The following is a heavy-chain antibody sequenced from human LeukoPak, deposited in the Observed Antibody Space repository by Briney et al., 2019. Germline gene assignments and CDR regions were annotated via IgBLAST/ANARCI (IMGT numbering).Heavy chain of an antibody. V-gene: IGHV4-4*07. D-gene: IGHD2-2*01. J-gene: IGHJ3*02. Sequence: SETLSLTCTVSGGSISRYYWSWIRQPAGKGLEWIGRIYSGGNTNYNPSLKSRVTMSVDTSKNQVSLRLTSVTPADTAVYYCARAPATHCSSTSCYVFDIWGQGTMVTVSS. CDR2: IYSGGNT. CDR1: GGSISRYY. CDR3: ARAPATHCSSTSCYVFDI.